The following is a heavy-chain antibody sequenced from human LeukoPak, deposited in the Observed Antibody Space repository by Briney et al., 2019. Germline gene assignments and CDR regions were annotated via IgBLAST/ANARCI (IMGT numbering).Heavy chain of an antibody. CDR1: GGSISSYY. V-gene: IGHV4-59*01. CDR3: SRDRPGGSSLDY. CDR2: IYHSGST. D-gene: IGHD6-13*01. Sequence: SETLSLTCTVSGGSISSYYWSWIRKPPGKGLEWIGSIYHSGSTYYNPSLKSRVTISVDTSKNQFSLKLSSVTAADTAVYYCSRDRPGGSSLDYWGQGTLVTVSS. J-gene: IGHJ4*02.